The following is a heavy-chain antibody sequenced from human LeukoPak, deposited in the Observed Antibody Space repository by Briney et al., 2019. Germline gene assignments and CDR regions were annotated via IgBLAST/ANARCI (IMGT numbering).Heavy chain of an antibody. J-gene: IGHJ4*02. V-gene: IGHV4-59*01. CDR3: ARYPTHYDPPL. CDR1: GGSISTYY. Sequence: KASETLSLTCTVSGGSISTYYWSWIRQPPGKGLEWIGYIYNPSLKSRVTISADSSKEQFSLKLRSVTAADTAVYYCARYPTHYDPPLWGQGTLVTVSS. D-gene: IGHD4-17*01.